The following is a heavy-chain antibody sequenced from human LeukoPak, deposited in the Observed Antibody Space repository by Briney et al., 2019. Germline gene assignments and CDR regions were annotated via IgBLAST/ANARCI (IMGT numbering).Heavy chain of an antibody. D-gene: IGHD6-13*01. Sequence: PSETLSLTCSVSGGSVNSFFWSWIRQSPGKPLEWIAYITYSGSANYKPSLKSRVTIFLDTSENQVSLRLTSVTAADTAVYYCARVPYSDRIEFYYMDVWGKGTTVTVSS. V-gene: IGHV4-59*02. CDR1: GGSVNSFF. J-gene: IGHJ6*03. CDR3: ARVPYSDRIEFYYMDV. CDR2: ITYSGSA.